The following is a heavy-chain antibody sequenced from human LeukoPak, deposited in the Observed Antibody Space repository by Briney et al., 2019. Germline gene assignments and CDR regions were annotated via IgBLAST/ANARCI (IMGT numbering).Heavy chain of an antibody. J-gene: IGHJ4*02. Sequence: PGGSLRLSCAASGFTVSSNYMSWVRQAPGKGLEWVSVIYSGGSTYYADSVKGRFTISRDSAKNSLYLQMNSLRAEDTAVYYCARVHGGYPFDHWGQGTLVTVSS. CDR1: GFTVSSNY. V-gene: IGHV3-53*01. D-gene: IGHD2-15*01. CDR3: ARVHGGYPFDH. CDR2: IYSGGST.